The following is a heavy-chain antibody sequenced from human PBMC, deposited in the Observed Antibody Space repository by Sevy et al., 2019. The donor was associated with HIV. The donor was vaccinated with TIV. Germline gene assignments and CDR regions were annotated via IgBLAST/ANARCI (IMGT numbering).Heavy chain of an antibody. CDR3: AKDYYDSSGYYYPSGYMDV. CDR2: IWYDGSNK. CDR1: GFTFSSYG. J-gene: IGHJ6*03. V-gene: IGHV3-33*06. D-gene: IGHD3-22*01. Sequence: GGSLRLSCAASGFTFSSYGMHWVRQAPGKGLEWVAVIWYDGSNKYYAYSVKGRFTISRDNSKNTLYLQMNSLRAEDTAVYYCAKDYYDSSGYYYPSGYMDVWGKGTTVTVSS.